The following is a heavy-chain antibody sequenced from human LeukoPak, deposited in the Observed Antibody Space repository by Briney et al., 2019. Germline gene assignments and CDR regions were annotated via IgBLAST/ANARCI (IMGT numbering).Heavy chain of an antibody. V-gene: IGHV4-59*01. Sequence: SETLSLTCTVSGGSISSYYWSWIRQPPGKGLEWIGYIYYSGSTNYNPSLKSRATISVDTSKNQFSLKLSSVTAADTAVYYCARGRYSSGSDYWGQGTLVTVSS. CDR2: IYYSGST. D-gene: IGHD6-19*01. CDR3: ARGRYSSGSDY. J-gene: IGHJ4*02. CDR1: GGSISSYY.